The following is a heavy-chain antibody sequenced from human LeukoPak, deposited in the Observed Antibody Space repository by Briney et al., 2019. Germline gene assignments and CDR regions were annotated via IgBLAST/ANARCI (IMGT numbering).Heavy chain of an antibody. D-gene: IGHD2/OR15-2a*01. Sequence: PSETLSLTCTVSGGSISSYYWSWIRQPAGEGLEWIGHIYSTGSTNYNPSLKSRVTLSVDRSKNQFSLRLNSVTAADTAVYYCARAGNTRFDYWGQGTLVTVSS. V-gene: IGHV4-4*07. CDR3: ARAGNTRFDY. J-gene: IGHJ4*02. CDR1: GGSISSYY. CDR2: IYSTGST.